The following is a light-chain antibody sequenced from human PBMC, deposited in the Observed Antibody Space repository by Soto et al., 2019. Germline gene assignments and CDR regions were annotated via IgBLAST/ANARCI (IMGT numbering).Light chain of an antibody. CDR3: QQYNNWPSYT. V-gene: IGKV3-15*01. CDR2: GAS. CDR1: QSVSSN. J-gene: IGKJ2*01. Sequence: EIVMTQSPATLSVSPGERATLSCRASQSVSSNLAWYQQKPGQAPRLLIYGASTRATGIPARFSGSGSGTESTLTISTQQSEDFAVYYCQQYNNWPSYTFGQGTKLEIK.